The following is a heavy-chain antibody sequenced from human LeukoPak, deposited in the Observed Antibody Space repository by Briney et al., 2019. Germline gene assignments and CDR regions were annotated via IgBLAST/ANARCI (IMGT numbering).Heavy chain of an antibody. J-gene: IGHJ6*02. V-gene: IGHV1-69*13. CDR2: IIPIFGTA. Sequence: SVKVSCKASGGTFSSYAISWVRQAPGQGLEWMGGIIPIFGTANYAQKFQGRVTITADESTSTAYMELSSLRSDDTAVYYCARDVYSSGWYISYYYYGMDVWGQGTTVTVSS. CDR3: ARDVYSSGWYISYYYYGMDV. CDR1: GGTFSSYA. D-gene: IGHD6-19*01.